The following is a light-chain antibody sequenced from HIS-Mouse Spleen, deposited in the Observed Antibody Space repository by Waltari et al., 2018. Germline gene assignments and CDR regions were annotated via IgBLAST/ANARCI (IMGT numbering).Light chain of an antibody. CDR2: DAS. V-gene: IGKV1-33*01. CDR1: QDISNY. J-gene: IGKJ3*01. Sequence: DIQMTQSPSSLSASVGDRVTITCQASQDISNYLNWYPQKPGKAPKLLIYDASNLETGVPSRFSGSGSGTDFTFTISSLQPEDIATYYCQQYDNLHRLTFGPGTKVDIK. CDR3: QQYDNLHRLT.